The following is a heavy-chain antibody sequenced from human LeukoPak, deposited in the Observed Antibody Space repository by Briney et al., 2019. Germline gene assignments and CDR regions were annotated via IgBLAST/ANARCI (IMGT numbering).Heavy chain of an antibody. V-gene: IGHV4-59*01. J-gene: IGHJ4*02. CDR1: GGSISSYY. CDR3: ARIPGVSQWVVNYFDS. Sequence: PAGTLSLTCTVSGGSISSYYWTWIRQPPGEGLEWIGWIFYSGSTNYNPSLKTRVTISVDTSKSHFSLSLTNVTAADTAIYYCARIPGVSQWVVNYFDSWGQGTVVTVFS. CDR2: IFYSGST. D-gene: IGHD6-19*01.